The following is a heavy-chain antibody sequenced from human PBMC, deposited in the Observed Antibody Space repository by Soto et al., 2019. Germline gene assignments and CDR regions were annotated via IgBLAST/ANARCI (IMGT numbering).Heavy chain of an antibody. CDR2: FRTSGDGGTT. CDR3: AKKVNSGPGSQYFDY. CDR1: GFSVGSYV. J-gene: IGHJ4*02. D-gene: IGHD3-10*01. Sequence: LXLSCTASGFSVGSYVMSWVRQAPGKGLEWVSGFRTSGDGGTTYYADSVKGRFTISRDNSKNMLFLQMNSLRAEDTAIYYCAKKVNSGPGSQYFDYWGQGTLVTVSS. V-gene: IGHV3-23*01.